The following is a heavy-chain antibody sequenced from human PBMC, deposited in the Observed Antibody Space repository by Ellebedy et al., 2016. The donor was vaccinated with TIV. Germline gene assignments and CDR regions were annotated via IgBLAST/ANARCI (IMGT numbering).Heavy chain of an antibody. V-gene: IGHV4-39*02. CDR1: GGSIDTFIHY. CDR3: ARLTAPDGLPYYLDS. J-gene: IGHJ4*02. Sequence: SETLSLTCSVSGGSIDTFIHYWLWIRQPPGKGLEWIGSVHSSGNAYYNPSVQGRVTISLDTSNHHFSLTLTAVTAADTALYYCARLTAPDGLPYYLDSWGQGTLVTVSS. D-gene: IGHD2-21*01. CDR2: VHSSGNA.